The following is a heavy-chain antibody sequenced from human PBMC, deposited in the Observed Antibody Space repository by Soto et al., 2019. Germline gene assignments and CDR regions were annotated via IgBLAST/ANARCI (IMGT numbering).Heavy chain of an antibody. CDR1: GFTFSSYG. D-gene: IGHD5-18*01. J-gene: IGHJ4*02. V-gene: IGHV3-30*03. Sequence: QAQLVESGGGVVQPGRSLRLSCAASGFTFSSYGMHWVRQAPGTGLGWVAVISYDGGLQHYADSVKGRFTISRDNSKNIVLLQMNSLSAEDTAVYYCVSDRGYGHASVPYSWGQGTLVSVSS. CDR2: ISYDGGLQ. CDR3: VSDRGYGHASVPYS.